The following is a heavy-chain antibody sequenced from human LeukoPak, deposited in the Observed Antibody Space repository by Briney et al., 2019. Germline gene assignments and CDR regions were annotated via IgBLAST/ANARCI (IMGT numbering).Heavy chain of an antibody. D-gene: IGHD5-18*01. CDR1: GFTFSDYY. Sequence: GGSLRLSCAASGFTFSDYYMSWIRQAPGKGLEWVSYISSSSSYTNYADSVKGRFTISRDNAKNSLYLQMNRLRAEDTAVYYCARERGDTAMVFDYWGQGTLVTVSS. CDR2: ISSSSSYT. V-gene: IGHV3-11*06. J-gene: IGHJ4*02. CDR3: ARERGDTAMVFDY.